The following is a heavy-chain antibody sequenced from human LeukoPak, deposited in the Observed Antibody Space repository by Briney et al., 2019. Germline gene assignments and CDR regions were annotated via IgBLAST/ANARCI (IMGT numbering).Heavy chain of an antibody. CDR3: ARDVQISRYYYGSGSYYIPSYYMDV. Sequence: GGSLRLSCAASGFTFDDYAMHWVRQAPGKGLEWVSLITWDADSTYYADSVKGRFTISRDNAKNTLYLQMNSLRAEDTAVYYCARDVQISRYYYGSGSYYIPSYYMDVWGKGTTVTVSS. V-gene: IGHV3-43D*03. J-gene: IGHJ6*03. D-gene: IGHD3-10*01. CDR2: ITWDADST. CDR1: GFTFDDYA.